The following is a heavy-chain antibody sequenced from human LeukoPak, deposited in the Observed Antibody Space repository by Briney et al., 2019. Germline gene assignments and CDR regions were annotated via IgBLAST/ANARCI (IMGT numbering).Heavy chain of an antibody. Sequence: PGGSLRLSCAASGFTFTTYWMHWVRQAPGKGLVWVSRINTDGSSASYADSVKGRFTISRDTAKNTLYLQMNSLRAEDTAVYYCAGGDYAFDIWGQGTMVTVSS. D-gene: IGHD2-21*01. CDR1: GFTFTTYW. V-gene: IGHV3-74*01. CDR3: AGGDYAFDI. CDR2: INTDGSSA. J-gene: IGHJ3*02.